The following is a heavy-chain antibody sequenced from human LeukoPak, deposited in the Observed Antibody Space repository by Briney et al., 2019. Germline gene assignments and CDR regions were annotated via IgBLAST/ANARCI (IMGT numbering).Heavy chain of an antibody. CDR3: ARGRSSSSSYGAFDI. Sequence: GASVKVSCKASGGTFSSYAISWVRQAPGQELEWMGGIIPIFGTANYAQKFQGRVTITTDESTSTAYMELSSLRSEDTAVYYCARGRSSSSSYGAFDIWGQGTMVTVSS. V-gene: IGHV1-69*05. CDR2: IIPIFGTA. CDR1: GGTFSSYA. D-gene: IGHD6-6*01. J-gene: IGHJ3*02.